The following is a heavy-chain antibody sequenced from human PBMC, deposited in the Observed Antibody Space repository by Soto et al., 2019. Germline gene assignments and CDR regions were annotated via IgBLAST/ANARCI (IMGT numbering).Heavy chain of an antibody. CDR2: LYPDGRA. CDR3: ASGLGREYHDNRGHFHLDY. D-gene: IGHD3-22*01. CDR1: GFTVSSNC. Sequence: GSLRLACTASGFTVSSNCLTWVRQAPGKGLKWVSVLYPDGRAYYADSVNGRFTISTDNSRNSVYLQMNTLRAEDTAVYYCASGLGREYHDNRGHFHLDYWGQGTLVTVSS. J-gene: IGHJ4*02. V-gene: IGHV3-53*01.